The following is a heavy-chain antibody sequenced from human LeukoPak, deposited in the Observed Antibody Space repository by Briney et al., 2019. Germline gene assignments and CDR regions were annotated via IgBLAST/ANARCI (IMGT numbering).Heavy chain of an antibody. CDR1: GFTFNNYA. CDR2: ISGSGGTT. CDR3: AKVSGGGLYYDGMDV. Sequence: PGGSLRLSCAAFGFTFNNYAMNWVRQAPGKGLEWVSVISGSGGTTYYADSVKGRFTISRDSSKNTLYLQMNSLRAEDTAVYYSAKVSGGGLYYDGMDVWGQGTTVTVSS. D-gene: IGHD1-14*01. J-gene: IGHJ6*02. V-gene: IGHV3-23*01.